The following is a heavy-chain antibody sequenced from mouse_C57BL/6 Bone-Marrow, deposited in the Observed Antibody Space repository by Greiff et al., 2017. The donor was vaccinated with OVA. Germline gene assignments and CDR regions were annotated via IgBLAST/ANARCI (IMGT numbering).Heavy chain of an antibody. CDR3: YSPPFDY. CDR1: GYTFTNYW. V-gene: IGHV1-63*01. D-gene: IGHD2-12*01. CDR2: IYPGGGYT. Sequence: VQLKESGAELVRPGTSVKMSCKASGYTFTNYWLGWAKQRPGHGLEWIGDIYPGGGYTNYNEKFTGKATLTADKSASTAYMQFSSLTSEDSAIYYPYSPPFDYWGQGTTLTVSS. J-gene: IGHJ2*01.